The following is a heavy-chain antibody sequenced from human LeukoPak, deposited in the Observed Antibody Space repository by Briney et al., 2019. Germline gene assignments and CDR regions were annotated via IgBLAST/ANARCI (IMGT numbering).Heavy chain of an antibody. D-gene: IGHD6-6*01. CDR2: IRYDGSNK. Sequence: PGGSLRLSCAASGFTFSSYGMHWVRQAPGKGLEWVAFIRYDGSNKYYADSVKGRFTISRDNSKNTLYLQMNSLRAEDTAVYYCARVQIDSSSSEYYYYYYMDVWGKGTTVTVSS. J-gene: IGHJ6*03. V-gene: IGHV3-30*02. CDR3: ARVQIDSSSSEYYYYYYMDV. CDR1: GFTFSSYG.